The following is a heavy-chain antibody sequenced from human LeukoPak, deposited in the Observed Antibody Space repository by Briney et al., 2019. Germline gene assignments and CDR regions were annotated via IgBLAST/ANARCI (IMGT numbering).Heavy chain of an antibody. D-gene: IGHD3-3*01. CDR3: ARAAGVNFWSGYPVDYYYYYGMDV. CDR1: GVSISSGDYY. J-gene: IGHJ6*02. V-gene: IGHV4-30-4*01. CDR2: IYYSGST. Sequence: SETLSLTCTVSGVSISSGDYYWSWIRQPPGKGLEWIGYIYYSGSTYYNPSLKSRVTISVDTSKNQFSLKLSSVTAADTAVYYCARAAGVNFWSGYPVDYYYYYGMDVWGQGTTVTVSS.